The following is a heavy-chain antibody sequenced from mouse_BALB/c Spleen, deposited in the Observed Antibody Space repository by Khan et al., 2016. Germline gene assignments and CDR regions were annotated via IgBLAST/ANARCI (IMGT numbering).Heavy chain of an antibody. Sequence: VQLQQSGAELVRPGALVKLSCKASGFNIIHYYMHWVKQRPEQGLEWIGWIDPETGNTINDPKIQGKSIITADTSSNTVYVQLTSATSEDTAVFSCARADYGNYAWFVYGGQGTLLTVSA. V-gene: IGHV14-1*02. CDR2: IDPETGNT. CDR1: GFNIIHYY. CDR3: ARADYGNYAWFVY. D-gene: IGHD2-1*01. J-gene: IGHJ3*01.